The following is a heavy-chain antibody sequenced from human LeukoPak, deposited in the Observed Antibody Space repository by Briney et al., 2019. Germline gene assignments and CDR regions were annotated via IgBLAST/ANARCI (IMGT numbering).Heavy chain of an antibody. CDR1: GGSISAYY. CDR3: AREAAVGTGGFDY. D-gene: IGHD6-13*01. V-gene: IGHV4-59*01. J-gene: IGHJ4*02. Sequence: SETLSLTCTVSGGSISAYYWSWIRQPPAKGLAWIGYIYNSGSVNYNPSLQSRVTILIDTSKKQFSLKVSSVTAADTAVYYCAREAAVGTGGFDYWGQGTLVTVSS. CDR2: IYNSGSV.